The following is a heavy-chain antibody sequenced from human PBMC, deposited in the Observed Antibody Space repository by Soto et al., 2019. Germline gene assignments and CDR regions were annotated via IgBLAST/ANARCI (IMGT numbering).Heavy chain of an antibody. CDR1: GGSISSGGYS. D-gene: IGHD2-2*03. V-gene: IGHV4-30-2*01. CDR3: ARGPGYCSSTSCRFAFDI. CDR2: IYHSGST. Sequence: QLQLQESGSGLVKPSQTLSLTCAVSGGSISSGGYSWSWIRQPPGKGLEWIGYIYHSGSTYYNPSLKSRVTTSVDRAKNQFSLKLSSVTAADTAVYYCARGPGYCSSTSCRFAFDIWGQGTMVTVSS. J-gene: IGHJ3*02.